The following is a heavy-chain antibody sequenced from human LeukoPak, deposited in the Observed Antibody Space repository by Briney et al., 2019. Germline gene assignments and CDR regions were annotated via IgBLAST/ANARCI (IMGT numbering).Heavy chain of an antibody. CDR1: GGTFSSYA. Sequence: SVKVSCKASGGTFSSYAISWVRQAPGQGLEWMGGIIPIFGTANYAQKFQGRLTITTDESTSTAYMELSSLRSEDTAVYYCARGFHYDSSGYYYFYWGQGTLVTVSS. V-gene: IGHV1-69*05. D-gene: IGHD3-22*01. CDR2: IIPIFGTA. J-gene: IGHJ4*02. CDR3: ARGFHYDSSGYYYFY.